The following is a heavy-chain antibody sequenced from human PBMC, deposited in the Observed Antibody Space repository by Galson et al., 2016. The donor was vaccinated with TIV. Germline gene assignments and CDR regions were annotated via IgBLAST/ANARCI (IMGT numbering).Heavy chain of an antibody. CDR1: GFRVSDNY. D-gene: IGHD2-15*01. CDR3: ARDRIHSAGTGDDCYYYYYFGMDG. J-gene: IGHJ6*02. CDR2: IFSGDRS. V-gene: IGHV3-66*02. Sequence: SLRLSCAASGFRVSDNYMTWVRQTPGKGLEWISVIFSGDRSFYADSVKGRFTVSRDYAKNTIYLEMDSLRIEDTAVYYCARDRIHSAGTGDDCYYYYYFGMDGWGQGTTVTVSS.